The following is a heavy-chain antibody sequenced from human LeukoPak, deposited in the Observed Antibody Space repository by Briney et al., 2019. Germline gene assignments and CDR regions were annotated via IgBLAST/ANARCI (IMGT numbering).Heavy chain of an antibody. CDR1: GFSFSSYS. CDR2: ISGLSRTI. J-gene: IGHJ4*02. Sequence: PGGSLRLSCAASGFSFSSYSLNWVRQAPGKGLEWVSYISGLSRTIRYADSVKGRFTISRDNAKNSLYLQMNSLRDEDTAMYYCARVGYYTSGSYYLDYWGQGTLVTVSS. D-gene: IGHD3-10*01. CDR3: ARVGYYTSGSYYLDY. V-gene: IGHV3-48*02.